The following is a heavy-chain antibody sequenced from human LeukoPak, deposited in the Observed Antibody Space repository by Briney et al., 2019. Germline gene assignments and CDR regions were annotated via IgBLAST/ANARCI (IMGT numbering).Heavy chain of an antibody. CDR1: GFTFSSYA. J-gene: IGHJ5*02. V-gene: IGHV3-23*01. D-gene: IGHD3/OR15-3a*01. CDR2: ISGSGGST. Sequence: GGSLRLSCAASGFTFSSYAMSWVRQAPGMGLEWVSAISGSGGSTYYADSVKGRFTISRDNSKNTLYLQINSLRAEDTAVYYCAKVVWPAYYWFDPWGQGTLVTVSS. CDR3: AKVVWPAYYWFDP.